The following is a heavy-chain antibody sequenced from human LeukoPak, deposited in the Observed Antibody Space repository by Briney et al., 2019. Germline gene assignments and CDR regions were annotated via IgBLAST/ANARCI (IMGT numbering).Heavy chain of an antibody. CDR1: GFTFTSYA. J-gene: IGHJ6*03. CDR2: ISDTGRTT. Sequence: GGSLRLSCSASGFTFTSYAMTWVRQAPGKGLEWVSHISDTGRTTYYADSVKGRFTISRDNAKNTLYLQMNSLRAEDTAVYYCARGITMVRGVTHMDVWGKGTTVTISS. V-gene: IGHV3-23*01. D-gene: IGHD3-10*01. CDR3: ARGITMVRGVTHMDV.